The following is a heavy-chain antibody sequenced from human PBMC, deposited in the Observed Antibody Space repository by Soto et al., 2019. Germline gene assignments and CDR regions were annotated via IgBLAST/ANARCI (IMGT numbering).Heavy chain of an antibody. Sequence: SVKVSCKASGGTFSSYAISWVRQAPGQGLEWMGGIIPIFGTANYAQKFQGRVTITADESTSTAYMELSSLRSEDTAVYYCAGPPELTRIYYYYGMDVWGLGTTVTVSS. CDR3: AGPPELTRIYYYYGMDV. CDR2: IIPIFGTA. J-gene: IGHJ6*02. CDR1: GGTFSSYA. V-gene: IGHV1-69*13. D-gene: IGHD1-7*01.